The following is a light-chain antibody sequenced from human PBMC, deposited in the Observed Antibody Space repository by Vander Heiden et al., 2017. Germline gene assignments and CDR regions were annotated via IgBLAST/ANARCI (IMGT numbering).Light chain of an antibody. CDR2: DVS. CDR1: SNDVGGYNY. V-gene: IGLV2-14*03. Sequence: QSALTQPASVSGSPGQSITISCTGTSNDVGGYNYVSWYQQHPGKAPKNIIFDVSNRPLGVSNRFSGSKSGNTASLTISGLHAEDEADYYCSSYTGSSTLGVFGGGTKLTVL. J-gene: IGLJ3*02. CDR3: SSYTGSSTLGV.